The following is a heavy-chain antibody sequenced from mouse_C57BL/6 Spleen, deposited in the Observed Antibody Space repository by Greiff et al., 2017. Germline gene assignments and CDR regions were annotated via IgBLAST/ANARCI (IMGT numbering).Heavy chain of an antibody. CDR3: ARRGWDVAMDY. D-gene: IGHD4-1*01. Sequence: QVQLQQSGPELVKPGASVKISCKASGYTFTDYYINWVKQRPGKGLEWIGWIYPGSGNTKYNEKFKGKATLTVATSSSTAYMQLRSLTSEDSAVYFCARRGWDVAMDYWGQGTSVTVSS. J-gene: IGHJ4*01. V-gene: IGHV1-84*01. CDR1: GYTFTDYY. CDR2: IYPGSGNT.